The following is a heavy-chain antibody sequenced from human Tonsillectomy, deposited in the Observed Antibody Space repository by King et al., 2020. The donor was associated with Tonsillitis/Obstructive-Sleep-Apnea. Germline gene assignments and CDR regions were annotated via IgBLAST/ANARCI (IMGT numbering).Heavy chain of an antibody. Sequence: VQLVESGGGLVQPGRSLRLSCTASGFTFGDYAMSWVRQAPGKGLEWVGFIRSKAYGGTTEYAASVKGRFTISRDDSKSIAYLQMNSLKTEDTAVYYCPRGTMTTEYSYYMDVWGEGTTGTVSS. CDR2: IRSKAYGGTT. J-gene: IGHJ6*03. V-gene: IGHV3-49*04. CDR1: GFTFGDYA. D-gene: IGHD4-17*01. CDR3: PRGTMTTEYSYYMDV.